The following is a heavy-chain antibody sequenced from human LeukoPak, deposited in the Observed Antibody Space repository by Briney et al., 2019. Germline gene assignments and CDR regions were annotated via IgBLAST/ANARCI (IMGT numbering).Heavy chain of an antibody. V-gene: IGHV3-53*01. Sequence: GGSLRLSCVVSGFTFRSYAMSWVRQGPGKGLEWVSVLYTAGDTYYADSVKGRFTISRDNSKNTLSLQMNSLRPDDTALYYCAGGQMFTSGGFESWGQGALVTVSS. CDR3: AGGQMFTSGGFES. CDR1: GFTFRSYA. J-gene: IGHJ4*02. CDR2: LYTAGDT. D-gene: IGHD6-19*01.